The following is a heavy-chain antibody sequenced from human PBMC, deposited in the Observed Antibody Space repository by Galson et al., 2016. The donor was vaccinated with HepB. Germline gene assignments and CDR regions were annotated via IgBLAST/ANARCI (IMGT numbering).Heavy chain of an antibody. V-gene: IGHV4-4*02. CDR1: GASVTNTNW. J-gene: IGHJ4*02. Sequence: LSLTCTVSGASVTNTNWWTWVRQPPGQGLEWIGQIFHSGRVNYTPSLASRVTISVDTSNNHFSLRLTSVTAADTALYYCARQYRGGPSDYWGQGTLVIVSS. D-gene: IGHD5-12*01. CDR2: IFHSGRV. CDR3: ARQYRGGPSDY.